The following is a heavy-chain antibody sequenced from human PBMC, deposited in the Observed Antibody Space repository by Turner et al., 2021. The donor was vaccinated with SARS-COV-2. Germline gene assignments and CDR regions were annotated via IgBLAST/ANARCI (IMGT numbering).Heavy chain of an antibody. Sequence: EVQLVESGGGLVKPGGSLRLSCAPSGFTFRNYSMNWVRQAPGKGLEWVSSISRSSSYIYYADSVKGRFTISRDNAKNSLYLQMNSLRAEDTAVYYCARARWHYYDSSGYYPDAFDIWGQGTMATVSS. CDR2: ISRSSSYI. V-gene: IGHV3-21*01. J-gene: IGHJ3*02. D-gene: IGHD3-22*01. CDR3: ARARWHYYDSSGYYPDAFDI. CDR1: GFTFRNYS.